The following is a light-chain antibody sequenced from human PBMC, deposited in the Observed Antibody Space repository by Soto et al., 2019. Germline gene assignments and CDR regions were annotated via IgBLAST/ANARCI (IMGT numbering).Light chain of an antibody. J-gene: IGKJ1*01. V-gene: IGKV1-39*01. Sequence: DIQLTQSPSSLSASVGDTVTSTCRASQTVSRYLNWHQQKSGTAPKLLIYAASTFHTGVPSRFSGRGSGTDLTLTINNLQREDFADYFCQQTYSNLWTFGQGTKV. CDR1: QTVSRY. CDR2: AAS. CDR3: QQTYSNLWT.